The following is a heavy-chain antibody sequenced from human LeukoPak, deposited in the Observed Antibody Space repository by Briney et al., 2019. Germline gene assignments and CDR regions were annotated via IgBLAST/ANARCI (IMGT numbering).Heavy chain of an antibody. J-gene: IGHJ4*02. V-gene: IGHV3-21*01. Sequence: GGSLRLSCAASGFTLNTYSMNWVRQAPGKGLEWVSSISSTGSDMYYVDSVKGRFTISRDNAKNSLFLQVNSLRAEDTAVYYCARGSTYYDSSGQVPFDYWGQGTLVTVSS. CDR1: GFTLNTYS. D-gene: IGHD3-22*01. CDR2: ISSTGSDM. CDR3: ARGSTYYDSSGQVPFDY.